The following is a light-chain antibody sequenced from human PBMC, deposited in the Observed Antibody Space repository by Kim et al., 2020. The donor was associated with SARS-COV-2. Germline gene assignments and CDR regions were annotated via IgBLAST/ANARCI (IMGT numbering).Light chain of an antibody. CDR3: SSYTTSSTLV. Sequence: QSALTQPASVSGSPGQSITIPCTGTSSDVGAYNHVSWYQRHPGKAPKVMIYDVTNRPSGVSNRFSGSKSGNTASLTISGLQAEDEADYYCSSYTTSSTLVFGTGTKVTVL. V-gene: IGLV2-14*03. J-gene: IGLJ1*01. CDR1: SSDVGAYNH. CDR2: DVT.